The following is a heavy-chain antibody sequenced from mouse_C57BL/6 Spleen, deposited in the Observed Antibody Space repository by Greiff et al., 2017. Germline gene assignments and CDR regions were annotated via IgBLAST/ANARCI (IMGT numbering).Heavy chain of an antibody. D-gene: IGHD1-1*01. CDR1: GYSFTGYY. CDR3: AREDYYGSSGSFDY. Sequence: EVMLVESGPELVKPGASVKISCKASGYSFTGYYMNWVKQSPEKSLEWIGEINPSTGGTTYNQKFKAKATLTVDKSSSTAYMQLKSLTSEDSAVYYCAREDYYGSSGSFDYWGQGTTLTVSS. V-gene: IGHV1-42*01. CDR2: INPSTGGT. J-gene: IGHJ2*01.